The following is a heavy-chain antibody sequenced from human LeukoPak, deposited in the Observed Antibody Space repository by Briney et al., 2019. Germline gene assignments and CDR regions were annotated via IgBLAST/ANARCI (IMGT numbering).Heavy chain of an antibody. D-gene: IGHD3-16*02. CDR3: AKPIPLGVIPSGFDH. V-gene: IGHV3-43*02. J-gene: IGHJ4*02. CDR1: GFTFDDYA. CDR2: ISRHGGNT. Sequence: GGSLRLSCAASGFTFDDYAMHWVRQAPGKSLEWVSLISRHGGNTYYADSVKGRFTISRDNSKNSLYLQMNSLRTEDTALYYCAKPIPLGVIPSGFDHWGQGTLVTVSS.